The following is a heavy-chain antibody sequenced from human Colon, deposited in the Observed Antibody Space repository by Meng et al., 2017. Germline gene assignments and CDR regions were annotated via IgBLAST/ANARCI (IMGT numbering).Heavy chain of an antibody. Sequence: QVQPQESGPGLVKPSGTLSLTCAVSGDSIRSSNWWSWVRQPPGRGLEWIGEIYHSGSTNYNPSLKNRVTMTVDKSKNEFSLTLSSVTAADTAFYYCARVIYASGNMAHLDYWGQGTLVTVSS. CDR2: IYHSGST. V-gene: IGHV4-4*02. J-gene: IGHJ4*02. CDR3: ARVIYASGNMAHLDY. D-gene: IGHD3-10*01. CDR1: GDSIRSSNW.